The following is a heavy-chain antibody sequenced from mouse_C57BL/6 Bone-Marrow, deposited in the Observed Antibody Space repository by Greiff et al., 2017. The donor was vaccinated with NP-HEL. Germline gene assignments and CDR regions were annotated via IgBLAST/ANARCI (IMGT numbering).Heavy chain of an antibody. D-gene: IGHD1-1*01. Sequence: QVQLKESGPELVKPGASVKISCKASGYSFTSYYIHWVKQRPGQGLEWIGWIYPGSGNTKYNEKFKGKATLTADTSSSTAYMQLSSLTSEDSAVYYCARKLRYIYAMDYWGQGTSVTVSS. J-gene: IGHJ4*01. CDR1: GYSFTSYY. CDR2: IYPGSGNT. CDR3: ARKLRYIYAMDY. V-gene: IGHV1-66*01.